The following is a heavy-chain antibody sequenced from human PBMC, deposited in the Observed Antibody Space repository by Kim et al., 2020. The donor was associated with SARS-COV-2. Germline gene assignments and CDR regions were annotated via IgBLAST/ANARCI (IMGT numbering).Heavy chain of an antibody. J-gene: IGHJ6*02. CDR2: ISSSSSYI. CDR1: GFTFSSYS. Sequence: GGSLRLSCAASGFTFSSYSMNWVRQAPGKGLEWVSSISSSSSYIYYADSVKGRFTISRDNAKNSLYLQMNSLRAEDTAVYYCARYCSGGSCYSGFISYYYYGMDVWGQGTTVTVSS. D-gene: IGHD2-15*01. V-gene: IGHV3-21*01. CDR3: ARYCSGGSCYSGFISYYYYGMDV.